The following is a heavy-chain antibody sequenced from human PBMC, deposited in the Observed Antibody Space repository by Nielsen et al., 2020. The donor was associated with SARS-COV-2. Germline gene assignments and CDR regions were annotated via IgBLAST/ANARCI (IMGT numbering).Heavy chain of an antibody. V-gene: IGHV1-24*01. Sequence: ASVKVSCKVSGYTLTELSMHWVRQAPAKGLEWMGGFDPEDGETIYAQKFQGRVTMTEDTSTDTAYMELSSLRSEDTAVYYCATAPSITGTPVDYYYYYGMDVWGQGTTVTVSS. J-gene: IGHJ6*02. CDR2: FDPEDGET. D-gene: IGHD1-20*01. CDR3: ATAPSITGTPVDYYYYYGMDV. CDR1: GYTLTELS.